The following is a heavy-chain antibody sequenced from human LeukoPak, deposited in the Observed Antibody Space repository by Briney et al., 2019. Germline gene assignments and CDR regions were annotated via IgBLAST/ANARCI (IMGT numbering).Heavy chain of an antibody. CDR3: AKGRGYNYGYIFGYFDY. D-gene: IGHD5-18*01. CDR2: ISSSSSYI. Sequence: KTGGSLRLSCAASGFTFSSYSMNWVRQAPGKGLEWVSSISSSSSYIYYADSVKGRFTISRDNAKNSLYLQMNSLRAEDTALYYCAKGRGYNYGYIFGYFDYWGQGTLVTVSS. CDR1: GFTFSSYS. V-gene: IGHV3-21*04. J-gene: IGHJ4*02.